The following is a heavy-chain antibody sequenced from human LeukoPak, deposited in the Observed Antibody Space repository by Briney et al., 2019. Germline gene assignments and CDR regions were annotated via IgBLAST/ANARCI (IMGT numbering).Heavy chain of an antibody. Sequence: GRSLRLSCAASGFTFDDYAMHWVRHAPGKGLEWVSGISWNSGSIGYADSAKGRFTISRDNAKNSLYLQMNSLRAEDTALYYCAKGVSSSLYLFDYWGQGTLVTVSS. CDR1: GFTFDDYA. J-gene: IGHJ4*02. D-gene: IGHD6-13*01. CDR3: AKGVSSSLYLFDY. V-gene: IGHV3-9*01. CDR2: ISWNSGSI.